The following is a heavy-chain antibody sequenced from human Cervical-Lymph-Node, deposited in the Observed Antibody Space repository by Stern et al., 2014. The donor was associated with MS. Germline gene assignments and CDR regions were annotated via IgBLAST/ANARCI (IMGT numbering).Heavy chain of an antibody. CDR1: GYTFTSYG. CDR2: ISAYNGST. J-gene: IGHJ3*02. D-gene: IGHD2-15*01. V-gene: IGHV1-18*01. CDR3: ARGLLGSENAFDI. Sequence: HVQLVESGAEVKKPGASVKVSCQPSGYTFTSYGISWVRQAPGQVLEWTGCISAYNGSTNYAQKLQGRVTMTTGTSTRPAYMELRSLRSDDTAVYYCARGLLGSENAFDIWGQGTMVTVSS.